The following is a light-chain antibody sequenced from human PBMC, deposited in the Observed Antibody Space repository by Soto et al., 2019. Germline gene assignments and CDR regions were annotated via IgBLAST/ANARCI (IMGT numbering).Light chain of an antibody. CDR1: SSNIGAGYD. J-gene: IGLJ3*02. CDR2: GDI. Sequence: QSVLTQPPSVSGAPGQRVTISCTGSSSNIGAGYDVHWYQQFPGTAPKLLIYGDINRPSGVPDRFSGSRSGSSASLAITGLLPEDEADYYCQSHDSSLNGYVFDGGTKVTVL. V-gene: IGLV1-40*01. CDR3: QSHDSSLNGYV.